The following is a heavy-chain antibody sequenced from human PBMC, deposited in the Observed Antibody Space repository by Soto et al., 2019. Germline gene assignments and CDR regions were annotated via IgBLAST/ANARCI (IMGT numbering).Heavy chain of an antibody. V-gene: IGHV3-21*05. Sequence: PGGSLRLSCAASGFTFSSYSMNWVRQAPGKGLEWVSHISSSSSYTNYTDSVKGRFTISRDNAKNSLYLQMNSLRAEDTAVYYCASRNYYYGMDVWGQGTTVTVSS. CDR3: ASRNYYYGMDV. CDR1: GFTFSSYS. CDR2: ISSSSSYT. J-gene: IGHJ6*02.